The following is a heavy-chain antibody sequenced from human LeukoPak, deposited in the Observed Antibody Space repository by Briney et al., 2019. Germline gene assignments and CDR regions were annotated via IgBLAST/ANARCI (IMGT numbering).Heavy chain of an antibody. CDR2: IKQDGSEK. Sequence: GGSLRLSCAASGFTFSSYWMSWVRQAPGKGLEWVANIKQDGSEKYYVDSVKGRFTISRDNAKNSLYLQMNSLRAEDTAVYYCARVVTDSSSWYTPYYYYYYMDVWGKGTTVTVSS. CDR3: ARVVTDSSSWYTPYYYYYYMDV. J-gene: IGHJ6*03. D-gene: IGHD6-13*01. V-gene: IGHV3-7*01. CDR1: GFTFSSYW.